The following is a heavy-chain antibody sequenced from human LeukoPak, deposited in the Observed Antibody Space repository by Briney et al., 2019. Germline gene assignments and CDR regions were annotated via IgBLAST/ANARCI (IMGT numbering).Heavy chain of an antibody. CDR2: IYSRGGT. CDR1: GFTVSSNY. Sequence: GGSLRLSCAASGFTVSSNYMSWVRQAPGKGLEWVSVIYSRGGTYYADSVKGRFNISRDISKNTLYLQMNNVRGEDTAVYYCAREWAGSGSNDFDIWGQGTMVTVSS. D-gene: IGHD1-26*01. V-gene: IGHV3-53*01. CDR3: AREWAGSGSNDFDI. J-gene: IGHJ3*02.